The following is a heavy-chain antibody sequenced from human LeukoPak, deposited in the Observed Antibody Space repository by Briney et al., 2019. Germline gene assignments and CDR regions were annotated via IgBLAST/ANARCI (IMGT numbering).Heavy chain of an antibody. CDR3: TRDRVVVVAATYYYYYYMDV. D-gene: IGHD2-15*01. Sequence: GGSLRLSCAASGFTFSNAWMSWVRQAPGKGLEWVGRIKSKTDGGTTDYAAPVKGRFTISRDDSKNTLYLQMNSLKTEDTAVYYCTRDRVVVVAATYYYYYYMDVWGKGTTVTVSS. CDR1: GFTFSNAW. V-gene: IGHV3-15*01. J-gene: IGHJ6*03. CDR2: IKSKTDGGTT.